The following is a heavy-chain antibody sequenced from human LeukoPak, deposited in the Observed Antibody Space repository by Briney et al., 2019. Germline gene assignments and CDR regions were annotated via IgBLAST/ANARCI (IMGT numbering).Heavy chain of an antibody. CDR3: ARVEAGHYFGD. CDR1: GFTFSSYW. Sequence: GGSLRLSCAASGFTFSSYWMSWVRQAPGEGLEWVSVIYSGGSTYYADSVKGRFTISRDNSKNTLYLQMNSLRAEDTAVYYCARVEAGHYFGDWGQGTLVTVSS. CDR2: IYSGGST. D-gene: IGHD3-10*01. J-gene: IGHJ4*02. V-gene: IGHV3-66*01.